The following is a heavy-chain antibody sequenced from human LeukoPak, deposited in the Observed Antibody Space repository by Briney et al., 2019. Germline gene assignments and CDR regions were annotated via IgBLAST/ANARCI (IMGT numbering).Heavy chain of an antibody. J-gene: IGHJ4*02. D-gene: IGHD1-26*01. Sequence: GGSLRLSCAASGFTCSSYEMNWVRQAPGKGLEGVSYISSSCSTIYYADSVKGRFTIYRDNAKKSLYLQMSSLRAEDTAVYYCARVEWIVGLDYWGQGTLVTVSS. CDR2: ISSSCSTI. CDR3: ARVEWIVGLDY. V-gene: IGHV3-48*03. CDR1: GFTCSSYE.